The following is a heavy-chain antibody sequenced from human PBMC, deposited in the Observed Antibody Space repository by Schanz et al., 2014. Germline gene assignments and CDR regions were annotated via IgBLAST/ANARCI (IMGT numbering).Heavy chain of an antibody. CDR2: ISYDGNNE. CDR3: ARDGDFDY. V-gene: IGHV3-30*03. CDR1: GFTFSSYG. J-gene: IGHJ4*02. Sequence: QVQLVESGGGVAQPGRSLRLSCAASGFTFSSYGMHWVRQAPGKGLEWVAVISYDGNNEDYADSVKGRFTISRDNSKNTLFLQMSSLRAEDTAVYYCARDGDFDYWGQGSLVTVSS.